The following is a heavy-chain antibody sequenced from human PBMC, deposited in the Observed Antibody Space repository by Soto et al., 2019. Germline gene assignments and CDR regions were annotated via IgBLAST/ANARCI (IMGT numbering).Heavy chain of an antibody. V-gene: IGHV5-51*01. CDR2: IYPGDSDT. CDR1: GYSFTSYW. J-gene: IGHJ4*02. CDR3: ARTKHGITGTTPGDY. Sequence: GESLKISCKGSGYSFTSYWIGWVRQMPGKGLEWMGIIYPGDSDTRYSPSFQGQVTISADKSISTAYLQWSSLKASDTAMYYCARTKHGITGTTPGDYWGQGTLVTVSS. D-gene: IGHD1-7*01.